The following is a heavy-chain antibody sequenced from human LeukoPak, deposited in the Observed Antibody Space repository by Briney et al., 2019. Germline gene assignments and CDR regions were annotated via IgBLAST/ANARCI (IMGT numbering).Heavy chain of an antibody. CDR3: ASDILTGYYRLNWFDP. D-gene: IGHD3-9*01. Sequence: EASVKVSCKASGGTFSSYAISWVRQAPGPGREWMGMIIPILGIANYAQKFQGRVTITADKSTSTDYLELSSLRSEDTAVYYCASDILTGYYRLNWFDPWGQGTLVTVSS. CDR2: IIPILGIA. V-gene: IGHV1-69*04. CDR1: GGTFSSYA. J-gene: IGHJ5*02.